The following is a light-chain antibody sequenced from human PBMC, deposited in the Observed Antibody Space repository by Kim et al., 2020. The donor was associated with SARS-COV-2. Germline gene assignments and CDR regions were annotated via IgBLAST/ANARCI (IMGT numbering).Light chain of an antibody. CDR2: DVT. V-gene: IGLV2-14*03. Sequence: QSALTQPASVSWSPGQSITISCTGTTSDIGTYTYVSWYQQHPDRAPKVIIYDVTKRPSGVSNRFSGSKSADTASLTISGLQAEDEADYYCSSYTTSNTYVFGPGTKVTVL. CDR1: TSDIGTYTY. J-gene: IGLJ1*01. CDR3: SSYTTSNTYV.